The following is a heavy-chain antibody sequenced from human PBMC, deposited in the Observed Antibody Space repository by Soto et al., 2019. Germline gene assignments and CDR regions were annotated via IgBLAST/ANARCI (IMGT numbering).Heavy chain of an antibody. CDR1: GFTFSSYW. CDR2: IKQDGSEK. Sequence: PGGSLRLSCAASGFTFSSYWMSWVRQAPGKGLEWVANIKQDGSEKYYVDSVKGRFTISRDNAKNSLYLQMNSLRAEDTAVYYCARDAKLYCSGGSCWVYWGQGTLVTVSS. J-gene: IGHJ4*02. CDR3: ARDAKLYCSGGSCWVY. D-gene: IGHD2-15*01. V-gene: IGHV3-7*01.